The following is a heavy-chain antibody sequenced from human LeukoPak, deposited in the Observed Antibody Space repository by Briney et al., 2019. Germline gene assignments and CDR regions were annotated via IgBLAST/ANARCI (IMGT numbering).Heavy chain of an antibody. CDR2: IYSGGST. Sequence: GGSLRLSCAASGFTVSSNYMSWVRQAPGKGLEWVSVIYSGGSTNYADSVKGRFTISRDNSKNTLYLQMNSLRAEDTAVYYCARMGGSFQLEYFQHWGQGTLVTVSS. D-gene: IGHD1-26*01. J-gene: IGHJ1*01. CDR3: ARMGGSFQLEYFQH. V-gene: IGHV3-53*01. CDR1: GFTVSSNY.